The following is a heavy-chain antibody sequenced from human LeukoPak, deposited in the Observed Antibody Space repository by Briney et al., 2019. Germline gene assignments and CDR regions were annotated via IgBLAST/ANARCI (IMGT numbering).Heavy chain of an antibody. CDR2: ISGSGGST. Sequence: GGSLRLSCAASGFTFSSYGMSWVRQAPGKGLEWVSAISGSGGSTYYADSVKGRFTISRDNSKNTLYLQMNSLRAEDTAVYYCARAPLAGSGLYYYYMDVWGKGTTVTISS. CDR3: ARAPLAGSGLYYYYMDV. CDR1: GFTFSSYG. J-gene: IGHJ6*03. D-gene: IGHD3-10*01. V-gene: IGHV3-23*01.